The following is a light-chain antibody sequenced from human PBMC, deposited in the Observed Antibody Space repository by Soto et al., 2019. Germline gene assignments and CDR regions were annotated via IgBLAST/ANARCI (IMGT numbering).Light chain of an antibody. Sequence: QSVLTQPRSVSGSPGQSVTISCTGTSSDVGGYNHVSWYQQHPGKAPKYMIYDVSKRPSGVPDRFSGSKSGNTASLTISGLQAEDESDYYCSSYAGSSNVFGTGTKLTVL. V-gene: IGLV2-11*01. J-gene: IGLJ1*01. CDR2: DVS. CDR1: SSDVGGYNH. CDR3: SSYAGSSNV.